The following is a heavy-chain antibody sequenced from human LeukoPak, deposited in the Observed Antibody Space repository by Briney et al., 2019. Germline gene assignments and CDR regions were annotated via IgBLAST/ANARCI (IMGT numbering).Heavy chain of an antibody. CDR1: GFTFSSYD. CDR2: ISSSGSTI. CDR3: ARDRSQWLASYFFDY. D-gene: IGHD6-19*01. Sequence: GGSLRLSCAASGFTFSSYDMNWVRQAPGKGLEWVSHISSSGSTIYYADSVKGRFTISRDNAKNSLYLQMNSLRAEDTAVYYCARDRSQWLASYFFDYWGQGTLVTVSS. J-gene: IGHJ4*02. V-gene: IGHV3-48*03.